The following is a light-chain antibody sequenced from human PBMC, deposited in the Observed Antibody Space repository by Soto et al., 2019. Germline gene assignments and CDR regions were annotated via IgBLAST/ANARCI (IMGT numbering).Light chain of an antibody. Sequence: QAVLTQPPSVSGAPGQRVTISCTGSSSNVGAGFDVHWYQHLPGTAPKLLIYDNTNRPSGVPDRFSGSKSGTSASLAITGRQAEDEADYYCQSYDTSLRGSLFGGGTKLTVL. CDR3: QSYDTSLRGSL. CDR1: SSNVGAGFD. V-gene: IGLV1-40*01. J-gene: IGLJ2*01. CDR2: DNT.